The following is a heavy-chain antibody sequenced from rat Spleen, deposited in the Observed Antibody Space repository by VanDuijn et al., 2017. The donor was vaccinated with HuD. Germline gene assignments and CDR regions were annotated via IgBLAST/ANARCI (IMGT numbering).Heavy chain of an antibody. D-gene: IGHD1-7*01. CDR2: IWSGGST. CDR1: GFSLTSYG. CDR3: ARTYYGYHYFDY. V-gene: IGHV2S8*01. J-gene: IGHJ2*01. Sequence: QVQLKESGPGLVQPSRTLSLTCTVSGFSLTSYGVSWVRQPPGKGLEWIAAIWSGGSTYYNSALKSRLSISRDTSKSQVFLKINSLQTEDTAIYYCARTYYGYHYFDYWGQGVMVTVSS.